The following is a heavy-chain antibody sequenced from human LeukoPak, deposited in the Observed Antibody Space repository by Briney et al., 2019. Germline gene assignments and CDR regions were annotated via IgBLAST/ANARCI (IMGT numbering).Heavy chain of an antibody. Sequence: SETLSLTCTVSGGSISSYYWSWIRQPAGKGLEWIGRIYTSGSTNYNPSLKSRVTISVDTSKNQFSLKLSSVTAADTAVYYCATSTGDRAAFDIWGQGTMVTVSS. CDR1: GGSISSYY. J-gene: IGHJ3*02. V-gene: IGHV4-4*07. CDR3: ATSTGDRAAFDI. D-gene: IGHD7-27*01. CDR2: IYTSGST.